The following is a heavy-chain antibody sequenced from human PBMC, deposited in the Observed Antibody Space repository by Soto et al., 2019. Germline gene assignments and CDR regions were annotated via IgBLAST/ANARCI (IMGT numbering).Heavy chain of an antibody. Sequence: PGGSLRLSCAASGFTFSTYAMSWVRQAPGKGLEWVSAISGSGGNTYHTDSVKGRFTISRDISKNTLYLQMDSLGAEDTAVYYCAKGSATGIAVAGFDYWGQGTLVTVSS. CDR2: ISGSGGNT. CDR3: AKGSATGIAVAGFDY. J-gene: IGHJ4*02. V-gene: IGHV3-23*01. D-gene: IGHD6-19*01. CDR1: GFTFSTYA.